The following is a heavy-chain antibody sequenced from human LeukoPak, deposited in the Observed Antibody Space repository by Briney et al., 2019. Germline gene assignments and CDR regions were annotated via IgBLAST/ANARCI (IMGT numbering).Heavy chain of an antibody. CDR3: ARDSGGSSGWYYFDY. CDR1: EFTFSNFG. J-gene: IGHJ4*02. D-gene: IGHD6-13*01. V-gene: IGHV3-48*02. CDR2: ISSSSSSI. Sequence: GGSLRLSCAASEFTFSNFGMNWVRQAPGKGLGWVSYISSSSSSIYYADSVRGRFTISRDNAKNSLYLQMNSLRDDDTAVYYCARDSGGSSGWYYFDYWGQGTLVTVSS.